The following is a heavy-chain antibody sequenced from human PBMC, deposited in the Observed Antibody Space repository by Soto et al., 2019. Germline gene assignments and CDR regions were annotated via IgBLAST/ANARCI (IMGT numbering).Heavy chain of an antibody. D-gene: IGHD6-13*01. Sequence: QVQLVQSGAEVKEPGSSETVSCKATGDLFNNYAFNWVRQAPGQGLEWMVRISPLFSTANYAQKFQGRVTIGADELTTIAYREVSNLESEDTAMYYCAASSSVAAAGYFKFWGQGTLVTVS. CDR3: AASSSVAAAGYFKF. CDR2: ISPLFSTA. CDR1: GDLFNNYA. J-gene: IGHJ4*02. V-gene: IGHV1-69*01.